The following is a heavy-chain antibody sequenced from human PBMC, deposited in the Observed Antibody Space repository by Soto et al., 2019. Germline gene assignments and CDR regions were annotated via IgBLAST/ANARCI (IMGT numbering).Heavy chain of an antibody. CDR1: GFTCTSFA. D-gene: IGHD2-8*01. J-gene: IGHJ4*02. V-gene: IGHV3-30*09. CDR3: ARRLTKTVSALGY. CDR2: ISENGVNK. Sequence: QVQLVESGGGVVQTGASLRLSCSASGFTCTSFAIHWVRQAPGKGLEWVAVISENGVNKYSAESVRGRFVISRDNSKNTVELEMNSLRPEDTAIYFCARRLTKTVSALGYWGQGTLVTVSS.